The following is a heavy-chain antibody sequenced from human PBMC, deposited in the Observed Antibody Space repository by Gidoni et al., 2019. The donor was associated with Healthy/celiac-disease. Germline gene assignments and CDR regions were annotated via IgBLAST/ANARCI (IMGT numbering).Heavy chain of an antibody. J-gene: IGHJ4*02. CDR3: ARPKDVDTAMEFDY. Sequence: QVQLVQSGAEVKKPGSSVKVSCKASGGTFSSYAISWVRQAPGQGLEWMGRLIPILGIANYAQEVQGRVKITADKSTSTAYMELSSLRSEDTAVYYCARPKDVDTAMEFDYWGQGTLVTVSS. CDR2: LIPILGIA. CDR1: GGTFSSYA. V-gene: IGHV1-69*04. D-gene: IGHD5-18*01.